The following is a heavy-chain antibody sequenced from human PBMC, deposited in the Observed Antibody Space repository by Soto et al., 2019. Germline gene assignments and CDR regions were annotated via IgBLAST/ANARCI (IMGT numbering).Heavy chain of an antibody. V-gene: IGHV3-30-3*01. CDR2: ISYDGSNK. Sequence: QVQLVESGGGVVQPGRSLRLSCEASGFTFSSYAMHWVRQAPGKGLEWVAVISYDGSNKYYADSVKGRFTISRDNSKNTLYLQMNSLRAEDTAVYYCARDRYDSSGYPDYWGQGTLVTVSS. CDR1: GFTFSSYA. J-gene: IGHJ4*02. CDR3: ARDRYDSSGYPDY. D-gene: IGHD3-22*01.